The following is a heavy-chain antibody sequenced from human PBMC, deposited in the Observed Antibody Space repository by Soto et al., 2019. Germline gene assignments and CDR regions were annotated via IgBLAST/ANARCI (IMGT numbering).Heavy chain of an antibody. CDR1: GFTFDTYA. CDR3: AKVYDRSGYYYGFDY. V-gene: IGHV3-23*01. Sequence: GGSLRLSCAASGFTFDTYAMTWVRQAPGKGLEWVSAISGSGGSTNYAGSVQGRFSISRDSSKNTLYLQMDSLRAEDTAVYYCAKVYDRSGYYYGFDYWGQGTLVTVSS. J-gene: IGHJ4*02. D-gene: IGHD3-22*01. CDR2: ISGSGGST.